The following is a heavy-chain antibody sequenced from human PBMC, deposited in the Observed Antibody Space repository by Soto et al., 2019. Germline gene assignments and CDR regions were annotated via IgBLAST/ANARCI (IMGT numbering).Heavy chain of an antibody. CDR2: INAGNGNT. V-gene: IGHV1-3*01. CDR3: AGDGGAIGD. J-gene: IGHJ4*02. D-gene: IGHD3-16*01. CDR1: GYTFTSYP. Sequence: QVQLVQSGAEVKKPGASVKVSCKASGYTFTSYPMHWVRQAPGQRLEWMGWINAGNGNTKYSQKFQGRVTITRDTSASTAYMGLSSLRAEDTAVYYCAGDGGAIGDWGQGTLVTVSS.